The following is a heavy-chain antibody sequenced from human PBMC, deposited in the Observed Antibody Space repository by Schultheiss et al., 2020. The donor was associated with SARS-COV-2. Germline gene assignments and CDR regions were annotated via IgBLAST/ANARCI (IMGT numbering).Heavy chain of an antibody. J-gene: IGHJ4*02. D-gene: IGHD3-3*01. CDR2: IYHSGST. V-gene: IGHV4-31*03. Sequence: SQTLSLTCTVSGGSISSGGYYWSWIRQHPGKGLEWIGEIYHSGSTNYNPSLKSRVTISVDTSKNDFSLKLSSVTAADTAVYYCARAEKSSRTIFGVVMGFDYWGQGTLVTVSS. CDR1: GGSISSGGYY. CDR3: ARAEKSSRTIFGVVMGFDY.